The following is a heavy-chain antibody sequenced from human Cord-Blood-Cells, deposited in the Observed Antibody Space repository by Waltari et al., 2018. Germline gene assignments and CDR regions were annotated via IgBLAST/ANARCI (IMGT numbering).Heavy chain of an antibody. CDR3: ARDRYCSSTSCYDY. V-gene: IGHV3-21*01. CDR1: GFTFSSYS. Sequence: EVQLVESGGGLVKPGGSLRLSCAASGFTFSSYSMNWVRQAPGKGLEWVSSISISSSYIHYADSVKCRFTIPRDNAKNSLYLQMNSLRAEDTAVYYCARDRYCSSTSCYDYWGQGTLVTVSS. D-gene: IGHD2-2*01. J-gene: IGHJ4*02. CDR2: ISISSSYI.